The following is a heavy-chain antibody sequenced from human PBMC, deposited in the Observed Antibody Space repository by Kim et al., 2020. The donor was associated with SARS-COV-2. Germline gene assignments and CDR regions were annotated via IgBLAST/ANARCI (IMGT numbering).Heavy chain of an antibody. CDR1: GGSFSGYY. CDR2: INHSGST. D-gene: IGHD3-10*01. CDR3: ARVPPMVRGLNYYYYYGMDV. Sequence: SETLSLTCAVYGGSFSGYYWSWIRQPPGKGLEWIGEINHSGSTNYNPSLKSRVTISVDTSKNQFSLKLSSVTAADTAVYYCARVPPMVRGLNYYYYYGMDVWGQGTTVTVSS. J-gene: IGHJ6*02. V-gene: IGHV4-34*01.